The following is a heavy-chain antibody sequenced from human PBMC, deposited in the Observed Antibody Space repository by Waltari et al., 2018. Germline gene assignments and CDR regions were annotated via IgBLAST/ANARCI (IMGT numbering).Heavy chain of an antibody. CDR2: INPDCGGP. J-gene: IGHJ6*02. CDR1: GYTFTGYY. V-gene: IGHV1-2*04. Sequence: QVQLVQSGAEVKKPGASVKVSCKASGYTFTGYYMHWVRQAPGQGLEWNGWINPDCGGPNYAQKFQGWVTMTSDTSISTAYMGRSRLRADDTAVYYCAGDLAVAGTNYYGMDVWGQGTTVTVSS. D-gene: IGHD6-19*01. CDR3: AGDLAVAGTNYYGMDV.